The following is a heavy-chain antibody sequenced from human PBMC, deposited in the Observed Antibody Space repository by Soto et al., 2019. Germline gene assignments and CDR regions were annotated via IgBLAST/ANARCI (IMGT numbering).Heavy chain of an antibody. V-gene: IGHV4-4*02. J-gene: IGHJ4*02. CDR2: IYHSGST. CDR1: GGSISSSNW. D-gene: IGHD2-15*01. Sequence: SETLSLTCAVSGGSISSSNWWSWVRQPPGKGLEWIGEIYHSGSTNYNPSLKSRVTISVDKSKNQFSLKLSSVTAADTAVYYCARVRVVRGLLGPFDYWGQGALVTVSS. CDR3: ARVRVVRGLLGPFDY.